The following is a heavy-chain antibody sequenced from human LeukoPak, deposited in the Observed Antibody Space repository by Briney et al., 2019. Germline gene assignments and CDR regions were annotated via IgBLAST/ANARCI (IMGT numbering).Heavy chain of an antibody. CDR1: GFTFSNYG. CDR3: AKDSSGGWLRSYYFDS. J-gene: IGHJ4*02. CDR2: MSYDGSNK. D-gene: IGHD5-24*01. Sequence: PGGSLRLSCAASGFTFSNYGMHWVRQAPGKGLEWVAVMSYDGSNKDYADSVKGRFTISRDNYKNTLYVQMNSLRAEDTAVYYCAKDSSGGWLRSYYFDSWGQGTLVTVSS. V-gene: IGHV3-30*18.